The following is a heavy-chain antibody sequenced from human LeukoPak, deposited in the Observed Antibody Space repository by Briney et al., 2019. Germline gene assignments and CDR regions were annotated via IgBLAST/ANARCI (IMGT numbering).Heavy chain of an antibody. Sequence: GASVTVSFKASGYTFTVYYMHWVRQAPGQGLEWMGWINPNSGGTNYAQKFQGRVTMTRDTSISTAYMELSRLRSDDTAVYYCARRYYDSSGYPTNDAFDIWGQGTMVTVSS. CDR3: ARRYYDSSGYPTNDAFDI. V-gene: IGHV1-2*02. J-gene: IGHJ3*02. CDR1: GYTFTVYY. D-gene: IGHD3-22*01. CDR2: INPNSGGT.